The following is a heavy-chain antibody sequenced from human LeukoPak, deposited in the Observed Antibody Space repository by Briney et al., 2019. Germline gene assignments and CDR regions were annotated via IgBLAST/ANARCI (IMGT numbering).Heavy chain of an antibody. J-gene: IGHJ4*02. Sequence: SETLSLTCTVSGGSISSGGYYWSWIRQHPGKGLEWIGYIYYSGSTYYNPSLKSRVIISVDTSKNQFSLKLSSVTAADTAVYYCAREGLAAAGFDYWGQGTLVTVSS. CDR2: IYYSGST. CDR1: GGSISSGGYY. V-gene: IGHV4-31*03. D-gene: IGHD6-13*01. CDR3: AREGLAAAGFDY.